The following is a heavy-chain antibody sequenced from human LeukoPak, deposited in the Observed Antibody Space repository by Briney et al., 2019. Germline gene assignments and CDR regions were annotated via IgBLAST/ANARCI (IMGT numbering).Heavy chain of an antibody. CDR2: IYDNENT. Sequence: PSETLSLTCTVSGGSIRNDNHYWSWIRQPPGGDLEGVASIYDNENTYYSSSLKSRLTISVDTSENQLSLKLNSVTAADTAVYYCATLRSSGWPHVKTSWGKGTLVTVSS. J-gene: IGHJ5*02. CDR1: GGSIRNDNHY. D-gene: IGHD6-25*01. V-gene: IGHV4-39*01. CDR3: ATLRSSGWPHVKTS.